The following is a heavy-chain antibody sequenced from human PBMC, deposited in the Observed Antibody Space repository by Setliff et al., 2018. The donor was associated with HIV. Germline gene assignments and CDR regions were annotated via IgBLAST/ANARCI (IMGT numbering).Heavy chain of an antibody. V-gene: IGHV1-2*02. J-gene: IGHJ3*02. CDR2: INSASGGT. CDR3: ARDYIHVFDI. Sequence: ASVKVSCKASGYTFTDNCIHWVRQAPGQGLEWMAWINSASGGTNYAQNFQGRVTVTRDTSINTVYLEVNGLKSDDTAVCYCARDYIHVFDIWGQGTMVTVSS. CDR1: GYTFTDNC.